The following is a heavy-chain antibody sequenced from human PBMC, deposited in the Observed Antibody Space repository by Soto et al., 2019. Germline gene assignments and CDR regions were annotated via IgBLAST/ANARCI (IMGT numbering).Heavy chain of an antibody. CDR1: GGTFSSYA. CDR3: ARDREDSSGYYPLYYYGMDV. D-gene: IGHD3-22*01. CDR2: IIPIFGTA. V-gene: IGHV1-69*12. Sequence: QVQLVQSGAEVKKPGSSVKVSCKASGGTFSSYAISWVRQAPGQGLEWMGGIIPIFGTANYAQKFQGRVTITADESTSPAYMELSSLRSEDTAVYYCARDREDSSGYYPLYYYGMDVWGQGTTVTVSS. J-gene: IGHJ6*02.